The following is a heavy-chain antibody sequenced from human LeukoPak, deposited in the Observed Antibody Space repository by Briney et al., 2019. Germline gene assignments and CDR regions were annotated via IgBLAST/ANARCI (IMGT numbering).Heavy chain of an antibody. D-gene: IGHD2-15*01. CDR3: ARHGSGSVVPVGFDP. Sequence: SETLSLTCAVYGGSFSGYYWSWIRQPPGKGLEWIGEVNHSGSTNYNPSLKSRVTISVDTSKNQFSLKLSSVTAADTAVYYCARHGSGSVVPVGFDPWGQGTLVTVSS. CDR2: VNHSGST. V-gene: IGHV4-34*01. J-gene: IGHJ5*02. CDR1: GGSFSGYY.